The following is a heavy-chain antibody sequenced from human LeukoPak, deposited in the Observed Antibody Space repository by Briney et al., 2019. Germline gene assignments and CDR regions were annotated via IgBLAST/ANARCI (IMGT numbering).Heavy chain of an antibody. V-gene: IGHV3-23*01. J-gene: IGHJ4*02. CDR1: GFTFSSYA. CDR2: ISGSGGST. CDR3: AKGSYYYDSSGYYDPKYYFDY. D-gene: IGHD3-22*01. Sequence: PGGSLRPSCAASGFTFSSYAMSWVRQAPGKGLEWVSAISGSGGSTYYADSVKGRFTISRDNSKNTLYLQMNSLRAEGTAVYYCAKGSYYYDSSGYYDPKYYFDYWGQGTLVTVSS.